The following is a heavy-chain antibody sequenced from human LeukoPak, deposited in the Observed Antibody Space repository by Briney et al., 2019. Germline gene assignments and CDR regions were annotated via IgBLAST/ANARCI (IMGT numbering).Heavy chain of an antibody. Sequence: ASVKVSCKTSGYTFTIYYMHWVRQAPGQGLEWMGWINPNSGATTYAQRFQGRVTMTRDTSISTAYMELSRLRFDDTAVYYCARNPAYCTSTSCYNDYWGQGTLVTVSS. J-gene: IGHJ4*02. CDR3: ARNPAYCTSTSCYNDY. CDR2: INPNSGAT. CDR1: GYTFTIYY. D-gene: IGHD2-2*02. V-gene: IGHV1-2*02.